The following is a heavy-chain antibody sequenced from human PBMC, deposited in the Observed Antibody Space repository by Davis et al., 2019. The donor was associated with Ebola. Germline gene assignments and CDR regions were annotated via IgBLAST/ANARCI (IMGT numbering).Heavy chain of an antibody. Sequence: GESLKISCAASGFTFSSYAMSWVRQAPGKGLEWVSAISGSGGSTYYADSVKGRFTISRDNSKNTLYLQMNSLRAEDTAVYYCASRETRGYWGQGTLVTVSS. CDR3: ASRETRGY. CDR2: ISGSGGST. V-gene: IGHV3-23*01. D-gene: IGHD1-26*01. J-gene: IGHJ4*02. CDR1: GFTFSSYA.